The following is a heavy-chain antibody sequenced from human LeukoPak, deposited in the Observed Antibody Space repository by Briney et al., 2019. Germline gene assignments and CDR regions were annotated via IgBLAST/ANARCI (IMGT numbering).Heavy chain of an antibody. Sequence: ASVKVSCKASGGTFSSYAISWVRQAPGQGLEWMGGIIPIFGTANYAQKFQGRVTITTDESTSTAYMELSSLRSEDTAVYYCARDVVPGATGPTMDVWGKGTTVTVSS. CDR1: GGTFSSYA. CDR3: ARDVVPGATGPTMDV. D-gene: IGHD1-26*01. V-gene: IGHV1-69*05. J-gene: IGHJ6*03. CDR2: IIPIFGTA.